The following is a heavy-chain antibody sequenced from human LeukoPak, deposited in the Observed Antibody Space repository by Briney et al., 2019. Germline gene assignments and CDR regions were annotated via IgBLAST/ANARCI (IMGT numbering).Heavy chain of an antibody. CDR3: ARYGFSSVWQGGWHAFDI. D-gene: IGHD6-25*01. V-gene: IGHV1-46*01. J-gene: IGHJ3*02. CDR2: IHPTVGDA. CDR1: GYTFTSYY. Sequence: ASVKVSCKASGYTFTSYYLHWVRQAPGQGLEWMGIIHPTVGDATYAQKFQGRVTMTRDMSTGTVYMDLSSLRSEDTAVYYCARYGFSSVWQGGWHAFDIWGQGTTVTVSS.